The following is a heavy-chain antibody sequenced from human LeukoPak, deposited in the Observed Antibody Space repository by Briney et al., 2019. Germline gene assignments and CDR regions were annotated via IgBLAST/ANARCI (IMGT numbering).Heavy chain of an antibody. CDR3: ARGEFDYYGSGSYDY. J-gene: IGHJ4*02. D-gene: IGHD3-10*01. CDR2: INHSGST. CDR1: GGSFSGYY. V-gene: IGHV4-34*01. Sequence: SETLSITCAVYGGSFSGYYWSWIRQPPGKGLEWIGEINHSGSTNYNPSLKSRVTISVDTSKNQFSLKLSSVTAADTAVYYCARGEFDYYGSGSYDYWGQGTLVTVSS.